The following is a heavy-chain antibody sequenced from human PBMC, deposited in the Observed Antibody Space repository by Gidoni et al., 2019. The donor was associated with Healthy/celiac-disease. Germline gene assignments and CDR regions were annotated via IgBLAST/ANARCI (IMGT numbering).Heavy chain of an antibody. D-gene: IGHD3-16*01. V-gene: IGHV3-33*01. CDR3: AREVNFITSDAFDI. CDR2: IWYDGSNK. J-gene: IGHJ3*02. CDR1: GFTFSSYG. Sequence: QVQLVESGGGVVQPGRSLRLSCAASGFTFSSYGMHWVRQAPGKGLEWVAVIWYDGSNKYYADSVKGRFTISRDNSKNTLYLQMNSLRAEDTAVYYCAREVNFITSDAFDIWGQGTMVTVSS.